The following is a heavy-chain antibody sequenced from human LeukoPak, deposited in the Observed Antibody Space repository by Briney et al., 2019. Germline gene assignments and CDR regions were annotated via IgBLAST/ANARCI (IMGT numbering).Heavy chain of an antibody. V-gene: IGHV3-21*01. CDR2: ISSSSSYI. D-gene: IGHD4-11*01. J-gene: IGHJ4*02. CDR3: ARVSSYSNYAFDY. Sequence: PGGSLRLSCAASGFTFSSYSMNWVRQAPGKGLEWVSSISSSSSYIYYADSVKGRFTISRDNAKNSLYLQMNSLRAEDTAVYYCARVSSYSNYAFDYWGQGTLVTVSS. CDR1: GFTFSSYS.